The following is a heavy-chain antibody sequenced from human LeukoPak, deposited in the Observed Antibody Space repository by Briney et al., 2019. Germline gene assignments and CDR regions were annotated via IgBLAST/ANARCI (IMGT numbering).Heavy chain of an antibody. CDR2: ISAYNGNT. CDR3: ARQPTYCGGDCYSSWFDP. CDR1: GYTFTSYG. V-gene: IGHV1-18*01. D-gene: IGHD2-21*02. Sequence: ASVKVSCKASGYTFTSYGISWVRQAPGQGLEWMGWISAYNGNTNYAQKLQGRVTMTTDTSTSTAYMELSSLRSEDTAVYYCARQPTYCGGDCYSSWFDPWGQGTLVTVSS. J-gene: IGHJ5*02.